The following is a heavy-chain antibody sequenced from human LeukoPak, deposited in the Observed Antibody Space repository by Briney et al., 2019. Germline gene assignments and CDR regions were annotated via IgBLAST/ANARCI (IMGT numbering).Heavy chain of an antibody. D-gene: IGHD2-2*02. J-gene: IGHJ5*02. CDR3: ARQIRYTYDPNWFHP. CDR1: GDSLTATSYY. CDR2: IYYSGVV. Sequence: PSETLSLTCSVSGDSLTATSYYWAWIRPPPGKGLEWLGSIYYSGVVNYDPSLQSRVTISVDTSKNQFSLSLSSVTAADTAVYYCARQIRYTYDPNWFHPWGQGTLVTVSS. V-gene: IGHV4-39*01.